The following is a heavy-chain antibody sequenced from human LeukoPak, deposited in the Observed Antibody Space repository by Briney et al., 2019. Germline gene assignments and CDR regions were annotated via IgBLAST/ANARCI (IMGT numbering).Heavy chain of an antibody. D-gene: IGHD4-17*01. Sequence: GGSLRLSCAASGFTFDDYAMHWVRQAPGKGLEWVSGISWNGGSIGYADSVKGRFTISRDNAKNSLYLQMNSLGAEDTALYYCAAYGDYVGDYWGQGTLVTVSS. V-gene: IGHV3-9*01. CDR1: GFTFDDYA. CDR2: ISWNGGSI. J-gene: IGHJ4*02. CDR3: AAYGDYVGDY.